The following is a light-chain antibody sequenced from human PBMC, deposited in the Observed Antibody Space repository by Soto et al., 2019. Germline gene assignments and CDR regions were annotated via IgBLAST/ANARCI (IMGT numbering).Light chain of an antibody. CDR3: QQYDNHPTWT. Sequence: DIQMTQSPSSLSASVGDRVTITCQASQDISNYLNWYQQKPGKDPKLLIYDASNLETGVPSRFSGSGSGTDFTFTISSLQPEDIATYYCQQYDNHPTWTFGQGTKVEIK. CDR2: DAS. J-gene: IGKJ1*01. V-gene: IGKV1-33*01. CDR1: QDISNY.